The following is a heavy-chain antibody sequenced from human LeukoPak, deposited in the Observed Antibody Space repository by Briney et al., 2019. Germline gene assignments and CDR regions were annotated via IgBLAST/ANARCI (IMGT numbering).Heavy chain of an antibody. D-gene: IGHD3-9*01. CDR2: ISSSSSYI. CDR3: ARVQYDILTGQDY. CDR1: GFTFSSYS. Sequence: GGSLRLSCAASGFTFSSYSMNWARQAPGKGLEWVSSISSSSSYIYYADSVKGRFTISRDNAKNSLYLQMNSLRAEDTAVYYCARVQYDILTGQDYWGQGTLVTVSS. V-gene: IGHV3-21*01. J-gene: IGHJ4*02.